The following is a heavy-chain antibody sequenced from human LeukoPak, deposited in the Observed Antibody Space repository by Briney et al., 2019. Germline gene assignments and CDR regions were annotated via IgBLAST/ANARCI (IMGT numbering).Heavy chain of an antibody. D-gene: IGHD2-2*01. CDR2: IRSKASSYAT. CDR3: TRVSSSQNYYMDV. CDR1: GFTLSGST. J-gene: IGHJ6*03. Sequence: PGGSLRLSCAASGFTLSGSTMHWVRQASGKGLEWVGRIRSKASSYATAYAASVTGRFTISRDDSKNTAYLQMNSLKTEDTAVYYCTRVSSSQNYYMDVWGKGTTVTVSS. V-gene: IGHV3-73*01.